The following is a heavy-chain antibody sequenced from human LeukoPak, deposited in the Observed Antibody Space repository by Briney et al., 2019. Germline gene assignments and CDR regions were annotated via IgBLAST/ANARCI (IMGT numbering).Heavy chain of an antibody. CDR1: GCSFTSYW. D-gene: IGHD2-15*01. J-gene: IGHJ4*02. Sequence: GASLKISCKGSGCSFTSYWIGRVRQMPGKGLEWMGIIYPGDSDTRYSPSFQGQVTISADKSISTAYLQWSSLKASDTAMYYCASSPVVVMPFDYWGQGTLVTVSS. CDR2: IYPGDSDT. V-gene: IGHV5-51*01. CDR3: ASSPVVVMPFDY.